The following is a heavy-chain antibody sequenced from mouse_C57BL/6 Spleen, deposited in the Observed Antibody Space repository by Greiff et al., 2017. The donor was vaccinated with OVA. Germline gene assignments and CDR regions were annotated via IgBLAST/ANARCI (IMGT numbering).Heavy chain of an antibody. V-gene: IGHV5-17*01. J-gene: IGHJ2*01. Sequence: EVKLVESGGGLVKPGGSLKLSCAASGFTFSDYGMHWVRQAPEKGLEWVAYISSGSSTIYYADTVKGRFTITRDNARNTLFLQMTSLRSEDTARYYCARKLGYFGDWGQGTTLSVSS. CDR2: ISSGSSTI. CDR1: GFTFSDYG. CDR3: ARKLGYFGD. D-gene: IGHD4-1*01.